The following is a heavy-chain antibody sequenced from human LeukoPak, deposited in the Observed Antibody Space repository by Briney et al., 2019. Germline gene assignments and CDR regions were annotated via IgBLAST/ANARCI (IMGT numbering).Heavy chain of an antibody. D-gene: IGHD6-19*01. V-gene: IGHV1-24*01. Sequence: GASVKVSCKVSGYTLTELSMHWVRQAPGKGLEWMGGFDPGDGETIYAQKFQGRVTMTEDTSTDTAYMELSSLRSEDTAVYYCATVDSSGWYEASFDYWGQGTLVTVSS. CDR2: FDPGDGET. CDR1: GYTLTELS. CDR3: ATVDSSGWYEASFDY. J-gene: IGHJ4*02.